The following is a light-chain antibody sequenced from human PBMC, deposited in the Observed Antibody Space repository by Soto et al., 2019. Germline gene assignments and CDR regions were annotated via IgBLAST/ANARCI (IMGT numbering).Light chain of an antibody. CDR1: QSVDNN. Sequence: EIVMTQSPVTLSVSPVERATLSCRASQSVDNNLAWYQQKPGQAPRLLIHGVSTRATGIPARFSGSGSGTEFTLTISSLQSEDFAVYYCQQYNNWPRTFGQGTKVDIK. V-gene: IGKV3-15*01. J-gene: IGKJ1*01. CDR3: QQYNNWPRT. CDR2: GVS.